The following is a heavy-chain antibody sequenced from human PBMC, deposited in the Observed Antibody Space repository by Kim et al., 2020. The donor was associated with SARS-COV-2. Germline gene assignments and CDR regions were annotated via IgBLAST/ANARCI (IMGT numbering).Heavy chain of an antibody. CDR3: ATSRTLEY. V-gene: IGHV3-7*01. J-gene: IGHJ4*02. Sequence: GGSLRLSCVASGFTFSSYWMSWVRQAPGKGLEWVANIKQDGSEKYYVDSVKGRFTVSRDNAKNSLYLQMNSLRAEDTAMYFCATSRTLEYWGQGTLATVS. CDR2: IKQDGSEK. D-gene: IGHD2-2*01. CDR1: GFTFSSYW.